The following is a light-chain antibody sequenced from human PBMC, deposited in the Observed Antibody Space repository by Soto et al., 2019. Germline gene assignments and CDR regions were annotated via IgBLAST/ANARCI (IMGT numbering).Light chain of an antibody. J-gene: IGKJ2*03. V-gene: IGKV1-39*01. CDR3: QQTYTTPYS. CDR1: QSASNY. Sequence: DIQMTQSPPSLSASVGDRVTITCRASQSASNYLHGYQQKPGKVPKLLIYGTSSLESGVPSRFAGSGSETEFTLTISRLQLDDLATYYCQQTYTTPYSFGRGTKVEI. CDR2: GTS.